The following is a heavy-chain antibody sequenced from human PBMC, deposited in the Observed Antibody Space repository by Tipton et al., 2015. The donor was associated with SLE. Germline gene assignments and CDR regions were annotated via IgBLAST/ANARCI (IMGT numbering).Heavy chain of an antibody. Sequence: LRLSCTVSGGSVSSGSQYWSWIRQSAGKGLEWIGRIYTRGSTNYNPSLMSRVAISLDPSKNQFSLKLSSVTAADTAVYFCAREAGLSSRSYYHGYMDVWGKGTTVTISS. J-gene: IGHJ6*03. V-gene: IGHV4-61*02. CDR1: GGSVSSGSQY. D-gene: IGHD6-13*01. CDR2: IYTRGST. CDR3: AREAGLSSRSYYHGYMDV.